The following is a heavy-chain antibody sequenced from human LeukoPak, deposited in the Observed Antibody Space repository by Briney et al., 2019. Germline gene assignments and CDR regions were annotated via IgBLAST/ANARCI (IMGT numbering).Heavy chain of an antibody. CDR3: AKDDRPKLGHVGYCSGGSCHKPRY. CDR1: GFTFSSYP. Sequence: GGSLRLSCAASGFTFSSYPMSWVRLAPGEGLEWVSDISVSGGSTYYADSVKGRFTISRDNSKNTLYLQMNSLRAADTAVYYCAKDDRPKLGHVGYCSGGSCHKPRYWGQGTLVTVSS. CDR2: ISVSGGST. J-gene: IGHJ4*02. D-gene: IGHD2-15*01. V-gene: IGHV3-23*01.